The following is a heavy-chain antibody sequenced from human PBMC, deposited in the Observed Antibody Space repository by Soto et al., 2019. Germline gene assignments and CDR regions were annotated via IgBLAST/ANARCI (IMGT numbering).Heavy chain of an antibody. J-gene: IGHJ5*02. CDR1: GGSISSGGYY. CDR3: ATRPLLVPAATWFDP. Sequence: TSETLSLTCTVSGGSISSGGYYWSWIRQHPGKGLEWIGYIYYSGSTYYNPSLKSRVTISVDTSKNQFSLKLSSVTAADTAVYYCATRPLLVPAATWFDPWGQGTLVTVSS. V-gene: IGHV4-31*03. D-gene: IGHD2-2*01. CDR2: IYYSGST.